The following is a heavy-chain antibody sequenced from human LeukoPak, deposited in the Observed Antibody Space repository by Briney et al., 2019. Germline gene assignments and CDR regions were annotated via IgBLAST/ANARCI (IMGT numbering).Heavy chain of an antibody. CDR1: GYIFTTSG. Sequence: ASVKVSCKASGYIFTTSGITWVRQAPGQGLEWMGWISARNSNTHYTKSLQGRVTMTIDTSTSTAYMELTSLRSDDTAVYYCARLSDYGSSWYFYYYGMDVWGQGTAVTVSS. D-gene: IGHD6-13*01. CDR2: ISARNSNT. CDR3: ARLSDYGSSWYFYYYGMDV. V-gene: IGHV1-18*01. J-gene: IGHJ6*02.